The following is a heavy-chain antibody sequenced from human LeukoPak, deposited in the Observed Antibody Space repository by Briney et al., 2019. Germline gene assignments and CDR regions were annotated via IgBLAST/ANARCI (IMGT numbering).Heavy chain of an antibody. D-gene: IGHD6-13*01. V-gene: IGHV4-59*01. CDR3: ARGGGSSWYTAAFDI. Sequence: PSETLSLTCTVSGGYISSYYWSWIRQPPGKGLEWIGYIYYSGSTNYNPSLKSRVTISVDTSKNQFSLKLSSVTAADTAVYYCARGGGSSWYTAAFDIWGQGTMVTVSS. CDR1: GGYISSYY. CDR2: IYYSGST. J-gene: IGHJ3*02.